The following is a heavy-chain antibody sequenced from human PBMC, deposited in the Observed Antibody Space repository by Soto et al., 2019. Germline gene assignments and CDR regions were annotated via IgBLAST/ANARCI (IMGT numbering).Heavy chain of an antibody. V-gene: IGHV4-61*01. CDR3: ARPSTTTGDHY. D-gene: IGHD7-27*01. Sequence: QVQLQESGPGLVKPSETLSLTCTVSGGSVSSGSYYWSWIRQPPGKGLEWIGYIYYSGSTNYNPSLKSRVTISVDTSKNQFSLKLSSVTAADTAVYYCARPSTTTGDHYWGQGTLVTVSS. CDR1: GGSVSSGSYY. J-gene: IGHJ4*02. CDR2: IYYSGST.